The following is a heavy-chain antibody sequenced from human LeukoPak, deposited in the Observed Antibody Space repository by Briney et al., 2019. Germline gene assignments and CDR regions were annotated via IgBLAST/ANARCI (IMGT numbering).Heavy chain of an antibody. CDR3: ARTDFGDPEGYFDY. CDR2: ISGYNGNT. V-gene: IGHV1-18*01. D-gene: IGHD4-17*01. CDR1: GYTFTGYG. Sequence: GASLKVSCKASGYTFTGYGISWVRQAPGQGLEWMGWISGYNGNTNYAQKLQGRVTMTTDTSTSTAYMELRSLRSDDTAVYYCARTDFGDPEGYFDYWGQGTLVTVSS. J-gene: IGHJ4*02.